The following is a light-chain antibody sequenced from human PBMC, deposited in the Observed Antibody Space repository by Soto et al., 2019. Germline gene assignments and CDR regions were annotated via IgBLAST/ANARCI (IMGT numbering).Light chain of an antibody. Sequence: QSALTQPASVSGSPGQSVTISCTGTSSDVGGYNFVSWYQQHPGKAPKVMIYDVNYRPSGVSYRFSGSKSGNTASLTISGLQAEDEADYYCTSYTTASTVVFGGGTKLT. CDR1: SSDVGGYNF. V-gene: IGLV2-14*03. J-gene: IGLJ2*01. CDR3: TSYTTASTVV. CDR2: DVN.